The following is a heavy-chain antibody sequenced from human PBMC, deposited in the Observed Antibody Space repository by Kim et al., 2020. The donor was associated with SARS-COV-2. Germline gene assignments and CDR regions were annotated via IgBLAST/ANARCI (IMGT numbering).Heavy chain of an antibody. Sequence: ASVKVSCKASGYTFTSYGINWVRQAPGQGLEWMGWISAYNGNTNYAQKLQGRVTMTTDTSTSTAYMELRSLRSDDTAVYYCARDWGCSSTSCYGARFDYWGQGTRVSVSS. D-gene: IGHD2-2*01. CDR3: ARDWGCSSTSCYGARFDY. J-gene: IGHJ4*02. CDR1: GYTFTSYG. CDR2: ISAYNGNT. V-gene: IGHV1-18*04.